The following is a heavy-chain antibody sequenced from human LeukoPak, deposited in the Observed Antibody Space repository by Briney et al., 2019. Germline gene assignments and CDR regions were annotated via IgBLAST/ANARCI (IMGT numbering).Heavy chain of an antibody. D-gene: IGHD3-22*01. CDR3: ARHYYHDSSAYYFAPDY. CDR1: GYTFTSYY. CDR2: INPSGGST. J-gene: IGHJ4*02. V-gene: IGHV1-46*01. Sequence: GASVKVSCKASGYTFTSYYMHWVRQAPGQGLEWMGIINPSGGSTSYAQKFQGRVTMTRDTSTSTVYMELSSLRSEDTAVYYCARHYYHDSSAYYFAPDYWGQGPLVTVSS.